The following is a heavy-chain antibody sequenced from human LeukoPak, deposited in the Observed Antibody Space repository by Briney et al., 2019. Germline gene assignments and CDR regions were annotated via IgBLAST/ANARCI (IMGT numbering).Heavy chain of an antibody. CDR1: GFTFSSYW. J-gene: IGHJ4*02. V-gene: IGHV3-7*01. CDR3: ATNDYYYGSGSYPY. Sequence: GGSLRLSCAASGFTFSSYWMSWVRQAPGKGLEWVANIKQDGSEKYYVDSVKGRFTISRDNAKKSLYLQMNSLRAEDTAVYYCATNDYYYGSGSYPYWGQGTLVTVSS. D-gene: IGHD3-10*01. CDR2: IKQDGSEK.